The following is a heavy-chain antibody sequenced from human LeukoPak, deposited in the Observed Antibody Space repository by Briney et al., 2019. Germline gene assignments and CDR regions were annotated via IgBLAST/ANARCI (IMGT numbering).Heavy chain of an antibody. CDR3: AADVGYA. CDR2: TVVGSGNT. D-gene: IGHD5-18*01. J-gene: IGHJ5*02. V-gene: IGHV1-58*02. Sequence: SVKVSCKASGFTFTNSAMQWVRQARGQGLEWIGWTVVGSGNTNYAQKFQERVTFTRDMSTSTAYMELSGLRSEDTAVYYCAADVGYAWGQGTLVTVSS. CDR1: GFTFTNSA.